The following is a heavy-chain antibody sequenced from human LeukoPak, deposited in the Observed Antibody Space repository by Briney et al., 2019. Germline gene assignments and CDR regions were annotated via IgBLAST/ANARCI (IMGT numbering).Heavy chain of an antibody. J-gene: IGHJ6*03. CDR3: TKTTVTKYYYYYYMDV. V-gene: IGHV3-15*01. CDR1: GFTFSNAW. D-gene: IGHD4-17*01. Sequence: PGGSLRLSCAASGFTFSNAWMSWVRQAPGKGLEWVGRIKSKTDGGTTDYAAPVKGRFTISRDDSKSIAYLQMKSLKTEDTAVYYCTKTTVTKYYYYYYMDVWGKGTTVTISS. CDR2: IKSKTDGGTT.